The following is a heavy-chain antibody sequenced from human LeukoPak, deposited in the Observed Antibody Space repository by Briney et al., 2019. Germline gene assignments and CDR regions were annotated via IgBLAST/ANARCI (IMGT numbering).Heavy chain of an antibody. CDR2: INHSGST. J-gene: IGHJ4*02. CDR1: GGSISSYY. V-gene: IGHV4-34*01. D-gene: IGHD1-26*01. CDR3: ARDPPSGSFDY. Sequence: PSETLSLTCTVSGGSISSYYWSWIRQPPGKGLEWVGEINHSGSTNYNPSLKSRVTISVDTSKNQFSLKLSSVTAADTAVYYCARDPPSGSFDYWGQGTLVTVSS.